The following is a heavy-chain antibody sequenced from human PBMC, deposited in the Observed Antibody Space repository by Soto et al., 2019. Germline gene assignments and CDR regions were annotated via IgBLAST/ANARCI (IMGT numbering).Heavy chain of an antibody. D-gene: IGHD2-15*01. Sequence: ASVKVSCKASGFTFTSSAMQWVRQARGQRLEWIGWIVVGSGNTNYAQKFQERVTITRDMSTSTAYMELSSLRSEDTAVYYCAAGSNGYCSGGSCRRIPDYYYYMDVWGKGTTVTVSS. J-gene: IGHJ6*03. CDR2: IVVGSGNT. CDR1: GFTFTSSA. V-gene: IGHV1-58*02. CDR3: AAGSNGYCSGGSCRRIPDYYYYMDV.